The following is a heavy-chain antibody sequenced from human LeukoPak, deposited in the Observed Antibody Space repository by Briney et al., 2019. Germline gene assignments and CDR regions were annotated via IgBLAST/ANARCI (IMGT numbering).Heavy chain of an antibody. CDR2: IYYSGST. J-gene: IGHJ4*02. Sequence: SETLSLTCTVSGGSISSSSYYWGWIRQPPGKGLEWIGSIYYSGSTHYNPSLKSRVTISVDTSKNQFSLRLSSVTAADTAVYYCARVGISGFDLPCYFDYWGQGTLVTVSS. V-gene: IGHV4-39*07. D-gene: IGHD5-12*01. CDR1: GGSISSSSYY. CDR3: ARVGISGFDLPCYFDY.